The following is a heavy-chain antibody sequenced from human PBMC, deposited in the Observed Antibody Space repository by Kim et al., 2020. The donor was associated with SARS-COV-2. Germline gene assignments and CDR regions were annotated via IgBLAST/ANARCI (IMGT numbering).Heavy chain of an antibody. J-gene: IGHJ4*02. CDR3: ARDRGHCGGDCYSLYFDY. Sequence: ASVKVSCKASGYTFTSYAMHWVRQAPGQRLEWMGWINAGNGNTKYSQKFQGRVTITRDTSASTAYMELSSLRSEDTAVYYCARDRGHCGGDCYSLYFDYWGQGTLVTVSS. D-gene: IGHD2-21*02. V-gene: IGHV1-3*01. CDR2: INAGNGNT. CDR1: GYTFTSYA.